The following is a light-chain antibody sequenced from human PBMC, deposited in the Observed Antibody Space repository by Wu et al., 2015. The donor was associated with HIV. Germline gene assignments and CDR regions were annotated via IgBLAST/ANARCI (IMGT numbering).Light chain of an antibody. J-gene: IGKJ2*01. CDR1: QSVASF. CDR3: QQRSTWPLYT. V-gene: IGKV3-11*01. CDR2: DAS. Sequence: EIVLTQFPATLSLSPGERATLSCRAGQSVASFLAWYQQKPGQAPRLFIYDASNRATGVPARFSGSGSGTDFTLTISSLEPEDFAVYYCQQRSTWPLYTFGQGTKLEIK.